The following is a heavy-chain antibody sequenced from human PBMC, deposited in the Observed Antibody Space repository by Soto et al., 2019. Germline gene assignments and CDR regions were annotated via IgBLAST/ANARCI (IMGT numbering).Heavy chain of an antibody. Sequence: EMQLLESGGGLVQPGGSLRLSCTASGFTFSSYAMAWVRQVPGKGLEWVSTINGSGGSTYYADSVKGRFTISRDNSRNNLYLRMDTLRAEDTAVYYCAKDRRVGFYADNGFDPWGQGTLVTVSS. J-gene: IGHJ5*02. D-gene: IGHD1-26*01. CDR3: AKDRRVGFYADNGFDP. V-gene: IGHV3-23*01. CDR1: GFTFSSYA. CDR2: INGSGGST.